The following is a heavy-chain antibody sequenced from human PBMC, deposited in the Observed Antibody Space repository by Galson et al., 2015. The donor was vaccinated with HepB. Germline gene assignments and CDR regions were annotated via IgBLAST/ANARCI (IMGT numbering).Heavy chain of an antibody. CDR1: GGSISINTYY. V-gene: IGHV4-39*01. CDR3: ARVGYSSGWEYFQH. CDR2: IYYSGST. Sequence: ETLSLTCTVSGGSISINTYYWGWIRQPPGKGLEWIGSIYYSGSTYYNPSLKSRVTISVDTSKNQFSLKLSSVTAADTAVYYCARVGYSSGWEYFQHWGQGTLVTVSS. D-gene: IGHD6-19*01. J-gene: IGHJ1*01.